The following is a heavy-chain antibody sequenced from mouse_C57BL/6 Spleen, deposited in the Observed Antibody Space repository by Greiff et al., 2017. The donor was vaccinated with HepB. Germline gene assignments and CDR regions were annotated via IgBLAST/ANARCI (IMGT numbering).Heavy chain of an antibody. Sequence: VKLQESGPGLVQPSQSLSITCTVSGFSLTSYGVHWVRQSPGKGLEWLGVIWSGGSTDYNAAFISRLSISKDNSKSQVFFKMNSLQADDTAIYYCARRTVVANYYAMDYWGQGTSVTVSS. D-gene: IGHD1-1*01. CDR3: ARRTVVANYYAMDY. V-gene: IGHV2-2*01. CDR1: GFSLTSYG. J-gene: IGHJ4*01. CDR2: IWSGGST.